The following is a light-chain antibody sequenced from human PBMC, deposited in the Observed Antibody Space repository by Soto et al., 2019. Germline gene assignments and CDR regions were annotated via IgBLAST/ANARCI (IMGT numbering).Light chain of an antibody. V-gene: IGLV2-23*01. Sequence: QSVLTQPASVSGSPGQSITISCTGTNSDVGSYNLVSWYQHHPGKAPKLMIYEGSKLPSGVSNRFSGSKSGNTASLTISGLQAEDEADYYCCSYATSTTWVFGGGTKLTVL. CDR3: CSYATSTTWV. CDR1: NSDVGSYNL. J-gene: IGLJ3*02. CDR2: EGS.